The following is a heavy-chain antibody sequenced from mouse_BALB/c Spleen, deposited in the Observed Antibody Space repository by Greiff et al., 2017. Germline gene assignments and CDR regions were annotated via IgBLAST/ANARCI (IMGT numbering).Heavy chain of an antibody. J-gene: IGHJ4*01. CDR3: ARGGYDGERYAMDY. Sequence: LQQPGAELVKPGASVKMSCKASGYTFTSYNMHWVKQTPGQGLEWIGAIYPGNGDTSYNQKFKGKATLTADKSSSTAYMQLSSLTSEDSAVYYCARGGYDGERYAMDYWGQGTSVTVSS. V-gene: IGHV1-12*01. CDR1: GYTFTSYN. CDR2: IYPGNGDT. D-gene: IGHD2-2*01.